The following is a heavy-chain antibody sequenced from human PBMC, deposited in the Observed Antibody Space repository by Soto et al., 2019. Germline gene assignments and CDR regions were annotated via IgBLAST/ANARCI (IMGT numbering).Heavy chain of an antibody. D-gene: IGHD2-21*01. CDR1: GFTLSSNS. Sequence: PGGSLRLSCVASGFTLSSNSMTWVRQAPGKGLEWVASISSSGSYTHYADSVKGRFTISRDKTNNSLYLQMNSLRAEDTAVDHCSITILVGAFDPWGQGALVTVSS. V-gene: IGHV3-21*06. CDR2: ISSSGSYT. CDR3: SITILVGAFDP. J-gene: IGHJ5*02.